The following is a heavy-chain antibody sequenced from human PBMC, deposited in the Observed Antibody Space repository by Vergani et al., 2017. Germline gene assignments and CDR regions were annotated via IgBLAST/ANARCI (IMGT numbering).Heavy chain of an antibody. J-gene: IGHJ6*03. Sequence: QVQLQESGPGLVKPSQTLSLTCTVSGGSISSGGYYWSWIRQHPGKGLAWIGYIYYSGSTYYNPSLKSRVTISVDPSKNQFSLKLSAVTAAATALYYCARAPRYYDIFTGYYYYYMDVWDGGTTITVSS. CDR3: ARAPRYYDIFTGYYYYYMDV. CDR2: IYYSGST. D-gene: IGHD3-9*01. CDR1: GGSISSGGYY. V-gene: IGHV4-31*03.